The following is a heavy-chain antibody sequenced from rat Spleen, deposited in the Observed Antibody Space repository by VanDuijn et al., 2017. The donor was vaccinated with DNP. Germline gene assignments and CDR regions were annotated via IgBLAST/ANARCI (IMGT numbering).Heavy chain of an antibody. CDR1: GHSITSNY. Sequence: EVQLQESGPGLVKSSQSLSLTCSVTGHSITSNYWAWIRKFPGNKMEWMGYINYSGATAYNPSLKSRISITRDTSKNLFFLQVNSVTTEDSATYYCARSGYNTDYYHLGAYWGQGTLVTVSS. CDR2: INYSGAT. CDR3: ARSGYNTDYYHLGAY. J-gene: IGHJ3*01. D-gene: IGHD1-6*01. V-gene: IGHV3-1*01.